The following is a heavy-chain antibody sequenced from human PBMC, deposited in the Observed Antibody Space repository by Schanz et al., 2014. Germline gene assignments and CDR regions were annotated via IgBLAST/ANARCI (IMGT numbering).Heavy chain of an antibody. Sequence: EVQLVESGGGLIQPGGSLRLSCAASGFTVSSNYMSWVRQAPGKGLEWVAVIYSGGSTFYTDSVKGRFTISRDNSKNTLYLQMNSLIAEDTAGYYCAKCIGWYGRWAFDIGGQGTMVTVSS. CDR2: IYSGGST. J-gene: IGHJ3*02. V-gene: IGHV3-53*01. D-gene: IGHD6-19*01. CDR1: GFTVSSNY. CDR3: AKCIGWYGRWAFDI.